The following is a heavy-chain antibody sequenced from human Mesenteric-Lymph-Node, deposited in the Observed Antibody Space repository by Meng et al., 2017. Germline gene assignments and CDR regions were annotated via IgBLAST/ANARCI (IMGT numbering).Heavy chain of an antibody. CDR2: IWYDGSNK. D-gene: IGHD3-22*01. CDR3: ARQGNYDSIGSLDY. V-gene: IGHV3-33*01. J-gene: IGHJ4*02. Sequence: QVQLGESGGGGVQPGRSLRLSCAASGFTFSSYGMHWVRQAPGKGLEWVAVIWYDGSNKNYADSVKGRFTISRDNSKNTLYLQMNSLRAEDTAVYYCARQGNYDSIGSLDYWGQGTLVTVSS. CDR1: GFTFSSYG.